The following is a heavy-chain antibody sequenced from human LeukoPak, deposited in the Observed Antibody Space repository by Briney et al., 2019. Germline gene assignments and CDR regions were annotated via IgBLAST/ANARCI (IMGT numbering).Heavy chain of an antibody. V-gene: IGHV1-2*02. D-gene: IGHD3-3*01. Sequence: ASVKVSCKASGCTFTGYYIHWVRQAPGQGLEWMGWINPNSGGTNYAQKFQGRVTMTRDTSISTAYKELSRLRSDDTAVYYCASGPRDFWSGYPYWGQGTLVTVSS. J-gene: IGHJ4*02. CDR3: ASGPRDFWSGYPY. CDR2: INPNSGGT. CDR1: GCTFTGYY.